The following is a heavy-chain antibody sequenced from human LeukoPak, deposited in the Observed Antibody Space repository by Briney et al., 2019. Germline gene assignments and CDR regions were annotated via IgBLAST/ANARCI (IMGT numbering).Heavy chain of an antibody. CDR2: IYYSGST. CDR1: GGSISSGGYY. CDR3: ARGSRDTVTTPLDY. Sequence: SETLSLTCTVSGGSISSGGYYWSWIRQPPGKGLEWIGYIYYSGSTNYNPSLKSRVTISVDTSKNQFSLKLSSVTAADTAVYYCARGSRDTVTTPLDYWGQGTLVTVSS. V-gene: IGHV4-61*08. J-gene: IGHJ4*02. D-gene: IGHD4-17*01.